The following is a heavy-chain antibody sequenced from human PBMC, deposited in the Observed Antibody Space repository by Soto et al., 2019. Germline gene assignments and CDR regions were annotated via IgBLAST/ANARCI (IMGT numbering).Heavy chain of an antibody. CDR1: GGSISSSSYY. J-gene: IGHJ6*02. V-gene: IGHV3-74*01. CDR3: ARDFGYYDSSGYYSHYYYYGMDV. Sequence: SSETLSLTCTVSGGSISSSSYYWGWIRQPPGKGLVWVSRINSDGSSTSYADSVKGRFTISRDNAKNTLYLQMNSLRAEDTAVYYCARDFGYYDSSGYYSHYYYYGMDVWGQGTTVTVSS. D-gene: IGHD3-22*01. CDR2: INSDGSST.